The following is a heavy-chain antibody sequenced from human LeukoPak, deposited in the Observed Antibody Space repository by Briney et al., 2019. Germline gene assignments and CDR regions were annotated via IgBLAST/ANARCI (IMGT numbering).Heavy chain of an antibody. J-gene: IGHJ4*02. Sequence: PSETLSLTCDVSGASTNTDSYFWGWIRQPPGKGLEWVGSGYYAGSGSHYNPSLKSRVTISVDTSRNRYSLKLPSVTTADTAVYYCVRLWLRWGIDYWGQGSLVTVSS. D-gene: IGHD5-12*01. V-gene: IGHV4-39*01. CDR1: GASTNTDSYF. CDR2: GYYAGSGS. CDR3: VRLWLRWGIDY.